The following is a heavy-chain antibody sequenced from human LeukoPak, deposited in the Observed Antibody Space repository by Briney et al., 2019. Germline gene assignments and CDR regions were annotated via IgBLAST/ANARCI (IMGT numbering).Heavy chain of an antibody. CDR2: IYHSGST. J-gene: IGHJ6*02. Sequence: SGTLSLTCAVSGGSISSSNWWSWVRQPPGKGLEWIGEIYHSGSTNYNPSLKSRVTISVDKSKNQFSLKLSSVTAADTAAYYCATRAAAPGYYYYGMDVWGQGTTVTVSS. CDR3: ATRAAAPGYYYYGMDV. D-gene: IGHD6-13*01. CDR1: GGSISSSNW. V-gene: IGHV4-4*02.